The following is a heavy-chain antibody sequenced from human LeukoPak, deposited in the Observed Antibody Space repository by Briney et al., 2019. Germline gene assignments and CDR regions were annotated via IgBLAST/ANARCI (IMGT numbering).Heavy chain of an antibody. D-gene: IGHD3-10*01. Sequence: GGSLRLSCSASGFIFDNYGMHWVRQFPGKDLEWVAGISWNSVNRDYADSVKGRFTISRDNAKNSLYLQMNSLRAEDTALYYCAKGVRITMVRGAFDIWGQGTMVTVSS. CDR3: AKGVRITMVRGAFDI. J-gene: IGHJ3*02. CDR1: GFIFDNYG. CDR2: ISWNSVNR. V-gene: IGHV3-9*01.